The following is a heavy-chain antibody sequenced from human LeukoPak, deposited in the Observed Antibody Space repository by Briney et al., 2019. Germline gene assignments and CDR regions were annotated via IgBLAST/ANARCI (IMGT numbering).Heavy chain of an antibody. CDR2: TYYRSKWYN. D-gene: IGHD6-13*01. V-gene: IGHV6-1*01. CDR1: GDSVSNNSAA. CDR3: ARDRSSSYFHYYYGMDV. J-gene: IGHJ6*02. Sequence: SQTLSLTCAISGDSVSNNSAAWNWIRQSPSRGLEWLGRTYYRSKWYNDYAVSVKSRITINPDTSKNQFSLQLNSVTPEDTAVYYCARDRSSSYFHYYYGMDVWGQGTTVTVSS.